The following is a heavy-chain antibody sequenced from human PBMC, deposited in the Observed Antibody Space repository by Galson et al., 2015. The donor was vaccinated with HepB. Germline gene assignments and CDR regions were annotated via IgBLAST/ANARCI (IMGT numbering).Heavy chain of an antibody. J-gene: IGHJ6*03. D-gene: IGHD2-2*01. CDR1: GGSISSYY. CDR2: IYYSGST. Sequence: SETLSLTCTVSGGSISSYYWSWIRQPPGKGLEWIGYIYYSGSTNYNPSLKSRVTISVDTSKNQFSLKLSSVTAADTAVYYCARERGVVVPAAIPYYYYYMDVWGKGTTVTVSS. CDR3: ARERGVVVPAAIPYYYYYMDV. V-gene: IGHV4-59*01.